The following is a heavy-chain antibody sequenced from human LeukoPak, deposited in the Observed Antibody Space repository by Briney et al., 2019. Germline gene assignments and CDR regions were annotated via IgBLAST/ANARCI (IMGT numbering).Heavy chain of an antibody. CDR1: GFTFSSYS. J-gene: IGHJ4*02. CDR3: ARGYYDFWSGYSSYFDY. D-gene: IGHD3-3*01. V-gene: IGHV3-48*01. Sequence: PGGSLRLSCAASGFTFSSYSMNWVRQAPGKGLEWVAYINSSSSTLYYADSVKGRFTIFRDNAKNSLYLQMNSLRAQETAVYYSARGYYDFWSGYSSYFDYWGQGTLVTVSS. CDR2: INSSSSTL.